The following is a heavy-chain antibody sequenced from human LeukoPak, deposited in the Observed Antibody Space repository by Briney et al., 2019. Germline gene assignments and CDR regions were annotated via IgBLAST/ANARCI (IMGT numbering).Heavy chain of an antibody. V-gene: IGHV1-18*01. Sequence: ASVKVSCKASGYTFSNYGITWVRQAPGQGLEWMGWISAYSGKTYSAQKLQGRVTFTTDTSTSTAYMELRSLRFDDTAVYYCVRLTAHSGYVLMGFEYWGQGTLVTVSS. J-gene: IGHJ4*02. D-gene: IGHD5-12*01. CDR1: GYTFSNYG. CDR2: ISAYSGKT. CDR3: VRLTAHSGYVLMGFEY.